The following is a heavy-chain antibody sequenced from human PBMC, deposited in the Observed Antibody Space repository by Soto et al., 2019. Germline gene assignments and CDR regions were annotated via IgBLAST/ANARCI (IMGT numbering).Heavy chain of an antibody. V-gene: IGHV4-38-2*01. Sequence: PSETLSLTCAVSGYSISSGNYWGWIRQPPGKGPEWIGSIYHSGNTYYNPSLKSRVTISVDTSKNQFSLKLSSVTAADTAVYYCARVSGYSYGSHFDYWGQGTLVTVS. CDR2: IYHSGNT. CDR1: GYSISSGNY. J-gene: IGHJ4*02. D-gene: IGHD5-18*01. CDR3: ARVSGYSYGSHFDY.